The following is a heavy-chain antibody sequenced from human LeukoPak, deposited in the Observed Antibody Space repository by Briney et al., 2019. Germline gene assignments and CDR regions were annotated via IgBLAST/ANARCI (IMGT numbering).Heavy chain of an antibody. CDR2: IYYSGNT. CDR3: ARDRGSSSWSQVDY. Sequence: SETLSLTCTVSGVSISSSNSYWGWVRQPPGKGLEWIGSIYYSGNTYYNASLKSQVSISIDTSKNQFSLRLTSVTAADTAVYYCARDRGSSSWSQVDYRGQGTLVTVSS. J-gene: IGHJ4*02. D-gene: IGHD6-13*01. CDR1: GVSISSSNSY. V-gene: IGHV4-39*02.